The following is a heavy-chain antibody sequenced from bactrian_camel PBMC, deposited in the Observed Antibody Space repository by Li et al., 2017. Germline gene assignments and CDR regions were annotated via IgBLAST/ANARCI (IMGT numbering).Heavy chain of an antibody. CDR2: LDADGTTT. CDR1: LIGYGSC. Sequence: HVQLVESGGGSVQAGGSLTLSRTASLIGYGSCMAWFRQAPGKEREGVVLLDADGTTTKYAASVKGRFTISRDAAKNTLYLQMNSLKPEDTAMYYCAADTVCHYGFGYWGQGTQVTVS. D-gene: IGHD3*01. J-gene: IGHJ6*01. CDR3: AADTVCHYGFGY. V-gene: IGHV3S1*01.